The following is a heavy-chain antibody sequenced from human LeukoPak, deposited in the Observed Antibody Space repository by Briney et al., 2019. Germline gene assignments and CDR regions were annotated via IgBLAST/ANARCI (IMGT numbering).Heavy chain of an antibody. Sequence: RAGGSLRLSCAASGFTFSSYAMSWVRQAPGKVLEWVSAISGSGGNTYYADSVKGRFSISRDNSMNTLYLQMNSLRADDTAVYYCAKDFHSGTTHRGAFDIWGQGTMVTVSS. D-gene: IGHD1/OR15-1a*01. V-gene: IGHV3-23*01. J-gene: IGHJ3*02. CDR1: GFTFSSYA. CDR3: AKDFHSGTTHRGAFDI. CDR2: ISGSGGNT.